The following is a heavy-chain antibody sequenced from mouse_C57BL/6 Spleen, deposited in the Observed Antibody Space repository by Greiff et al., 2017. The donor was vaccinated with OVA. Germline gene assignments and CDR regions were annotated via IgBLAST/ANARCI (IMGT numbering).Heavy chain of an antibody. D-gene: IGHD1-1*01. CDR3: ASQFITTVVASMDY. CDR2: ISYDGSN. Sequence: EVKLMESGPGLVKPSQSLSLTCSVTGYSITSGYYWNWIRQFPGNKLEWMGYISYDGSNNYNPSLKNRISITRDTSKNQFFLKLNSVTTEDTATYYCASQFITTVVASMDYWGQGTSVTVSS. CDR1: GYSITSGYY. V-gene: IGHV3-6*01. J-gene: IGHJ4*01.